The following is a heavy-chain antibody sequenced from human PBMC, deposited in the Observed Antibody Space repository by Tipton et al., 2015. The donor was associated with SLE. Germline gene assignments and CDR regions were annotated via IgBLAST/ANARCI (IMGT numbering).Heavy chain of an antibody. CDR3: ARESFPGVGWYSKGY. CDR1: GFTFSSYA. V-gene: IGHV3-64*02. CDR2: ISSNGGGT. Sequence: SLRLSCAASGFTFSSYAMHWVRQAPGKGLEFVSTISSNGGGTYYADSVKGRFTISRDNSKNTLYLQMGSLRAEDMAVYYCARESFPGVGWYSKGYWGQGTLVSVSS. J-gene: IGHJ4*02. D-gene: IGHD6-19*01.